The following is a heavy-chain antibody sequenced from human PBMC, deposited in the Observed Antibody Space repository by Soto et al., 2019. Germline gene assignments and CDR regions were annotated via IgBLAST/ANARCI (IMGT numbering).Heavy chain of an antibody. Sequence: GGSLRLSCSGSGFTFGNYVMHWVRQAPGKGLEYVSAISSNGSNTYYIDSVKGRFTISRDNSRKTLYLQMNSLRIEDTAIYYCAKDPLRYGYNYFDYWGLGTLVTVSS. CDR2: ISSNGSNT. D-gene: IGHD5-12*01. CDR3: AKDPLRYGYNYFDY. J-gene: IGHJ4*02. V-gene: IGHV3-64D*06. CDR1: GFTFGNYV.